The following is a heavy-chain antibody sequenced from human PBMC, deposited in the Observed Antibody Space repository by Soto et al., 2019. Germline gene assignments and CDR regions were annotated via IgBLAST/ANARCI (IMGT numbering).Heavy chain of an antibody. CDR1: GGSISSSSYY. J-gene: IGHJ4*02. CDR2: IYYSGST. D-gene: IGHD3-22*01. CDR3: ARQGPITMIVVGHFDY. Sequence: PSETLSLTCTVSGGSISSSSYYWGWIRQPPGKGLEWIGSIYYSGSTYYNPSLKSRVTISVDTSKNQFSLKLSSVTAADTAVYYCARQGPITMIVVGHFDYWGQGTLVTVSS. V-gene: IGHV4-39*01.